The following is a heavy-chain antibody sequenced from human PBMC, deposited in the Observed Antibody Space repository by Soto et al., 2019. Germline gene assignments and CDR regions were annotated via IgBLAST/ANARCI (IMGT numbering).Heavy chain of an antibody. CDR2: ISWNSGSI. J-gene: IGHJ4*02. D-gene: IGHD4-17*01. CDR1: GFTFDDYA. Sequence: GGSLRLSCAASGFTFDDYAMHWVRQAPGKGLEWVSGISWNSGSIGYADSVKGRFTISRDNAKNSLYLQMNSLRAEDTALYFCAKVYTVTTEAYYFDYWSQGTLVTVSS. CDR3: AKVYTVTTEAYYFDY. V-gene: IGHV3-9*01.